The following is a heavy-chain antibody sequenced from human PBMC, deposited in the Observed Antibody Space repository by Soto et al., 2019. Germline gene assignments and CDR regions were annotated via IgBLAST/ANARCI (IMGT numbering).Heavy chain of an antibody. Sequence: QVQLVQSGGEVKKPGASVKVSCKTSGYSFTTYGISWVRQAPGQGLEWMGWISAYNGNTNYAQKLQDSVTMTTDTSTSTPYMELRRLRSDDTAVYFCAREGPAPYYYYGMDVWGQGSTVTVSS. CDR3: AREGPAPYYYYGMDV. V-gene: IGHV1-18*01. J-gene: IGHJ6*02. CDR1: GYSFTTYG. CDR2: ISAYNGNT.